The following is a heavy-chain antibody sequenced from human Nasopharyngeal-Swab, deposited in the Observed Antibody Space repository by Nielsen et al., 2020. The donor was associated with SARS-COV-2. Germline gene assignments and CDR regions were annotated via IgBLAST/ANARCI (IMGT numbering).Heavy chain of an antibody. D-gene: IGHD5-12*01. Sequence: GGSLRLSCAASGFTFSAYNINWVRQAPGKGVEWVSYISRRSDTIYYADSVKGRFTISRDNVKNSLYLQMNSLRDEDTAVYYCVRATNLGGSLWVPDYWGQGTLVTVSS. CDR2: ISRRSDTI. V-gene: IGHV3-48*02. CDR3: VRATNLGGSLWVPDY. CDR1: GFTFSAYN. J-gene: IGHJ4*02.